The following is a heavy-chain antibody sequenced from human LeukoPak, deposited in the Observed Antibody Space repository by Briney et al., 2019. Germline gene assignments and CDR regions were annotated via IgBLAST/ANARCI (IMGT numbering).Heavy chain of an antibody. J-gene: IGHJ4*02. D-gene: IGHD6-19*01. CDR3: AKDAAVSDYYFDY. Sequence: PGGSLRLSCAASGYTFDDHAMHWVRLTPGKGLEWISLISWNSGFIAYADSVKGRFTVSRDNAKNFLYLRMNNLRAEDTALYYCAKDAAVSDYYFDYWGQGTPVTVSS. V-gene: IGHV3-9*01. CDR2: ISWNSGFI. CDR1: GYTFDDHA.